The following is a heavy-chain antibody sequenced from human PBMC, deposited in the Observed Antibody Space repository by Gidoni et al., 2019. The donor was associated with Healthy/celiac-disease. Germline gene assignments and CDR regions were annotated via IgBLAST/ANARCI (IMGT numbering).Heavy chain of an antibody. D-gene: IGHD6-13*01. J-gene: IGHJ6*02. CDR2: INPNSGGT. CDR1: GYTFTGYY. V-gene: IGHV1-2*06. Sequence: QVQLVQSGAEVKKPGASVKVSCKASGYTFTGYYMHWVRQAPGQGLEWMGRINPNSGGTNYAQKFQGRVTMTRDTSISTAYMELSRLRSDDTAVYYCARDQNPLTLAAAEVGGMDVWGQGTTVTVSS. CDR3: ARDQNPLTLAAAEVGGMDV.